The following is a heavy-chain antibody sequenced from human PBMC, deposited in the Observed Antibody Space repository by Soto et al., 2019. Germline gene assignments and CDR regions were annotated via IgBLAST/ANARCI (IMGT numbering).Heavy chain of an antibody. CDR2: MYYSGST. Sequence: QLQLQESGPGQVKPSETLSLTCTVSGGSISSSDYYWGWIRQPPGKGLEWIGSMYYSGSTYYNSSLKSRVTISVDTSKKQFSLKLSSVTAADTAVYYCARQDLELSWDYWGQGTLVTVSS. CDR1: GGSISSSDYY. V-gene: IGHV4-39*01. D-gene: IGHD1-7*01. CDR3: ARQDLELSWDY. J-gene: IGHJ4*02.